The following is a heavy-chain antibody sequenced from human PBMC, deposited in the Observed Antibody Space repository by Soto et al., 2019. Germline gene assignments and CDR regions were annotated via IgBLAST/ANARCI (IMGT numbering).Heavy chain of an antibody. CDR2: ISSSGSTI. CDR3: AKEKIQLWPSNFDY. Sequence: PGGYLRLACAASGFTFSDYYMSWLRQAPGKGLEWVSYISSSGSTIYYADSVKGRFTISRDNSKNTLYLQMNSLRAEDTAVYYCAKEKIQLWPSNFDYWGQGTLVTVSS. CDR1: GFTFSDYY. J-gene: IGHJ4*02. D-gene: IGHD5-18*01. V-gene: IGHV3-11*04.